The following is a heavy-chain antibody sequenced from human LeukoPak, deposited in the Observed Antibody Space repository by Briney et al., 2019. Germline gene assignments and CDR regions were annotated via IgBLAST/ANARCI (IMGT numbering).Heavy chain of an antibody. D-gene: IGHD3-10*01. CDR3: ARRLWFGESTNWFDP. J-gene: IGHJ5*02. CDR2: INPSGGST. V-gene: IGHV1-46*01. CDR1: GYTFTSYY. Sequence: ASVKVSCKASGYTFTSYYMHWVRQAPGQGLEWMGIINPSGGSTSYAQKLQGRVTMTTDTSTSTAYMELRSLRSDDTAVYYCARRLWFGESTNWFDPWGQGTLVTVSS.